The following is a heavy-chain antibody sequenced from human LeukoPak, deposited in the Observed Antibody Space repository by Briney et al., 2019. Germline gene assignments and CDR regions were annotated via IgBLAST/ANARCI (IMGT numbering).Heavy chain of an antibody. CDR1: GGSISSSSHY. Sequence: SETLSLTCSVSGGSISSSSHYWGWIRQPPGKGLEWIGSIYYNGSTYSNPSLKSRVTISVDTSKNQFSLKLTSVTAADTAVYYCGRHSSLGSGYYYWGQGTLVTVSS. D-gene: IGHD3-3*01. V-gene: IGHV4-39*01. CDR3: GRHSSLGSGYYY. CDR2: IYYNGST. J-gene: IGHJ4*02.